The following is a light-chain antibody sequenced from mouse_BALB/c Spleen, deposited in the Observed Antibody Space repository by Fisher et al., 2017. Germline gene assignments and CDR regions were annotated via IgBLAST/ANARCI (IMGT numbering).Light chain of an antibody. CDR1: SSVSY. CDR2: DTS. J-gene: IGKJ2*01. CDR3: QQWSSNPYT. V-gene: IGKV4-55*01. Sequence: IVITQTPAIMSASPGEKVTMTCSASSSVSYMYWYQQKPGSSPRLLIYDTSNLASGVPARFSGSGSGTSYSLTISSMEAEDAATYYCQQWSSNPYTFGGGTKLEIK.